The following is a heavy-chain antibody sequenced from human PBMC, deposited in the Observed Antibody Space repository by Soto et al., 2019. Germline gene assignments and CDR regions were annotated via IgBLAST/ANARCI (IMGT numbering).Heavy chain of an antibody. D-gene: IGHD2-8*01. Sequence: LSLTCTVSGGSISSGDYYWSWIRQPPGKGLEWIGYIYYSGSTYYNPSLKSRVTISVDTSKNQFSLKLSSVTAADTAVYYCAREWTSNGVRKNWFDPWGQGTLV. J-gene: IGHJ5*02. V-gene: IGHV4-30-4*01. CDR1: GGSISSGDYY. CDR2: IYYSGST. CDR3: AREWTSNGVRKNWFDP.